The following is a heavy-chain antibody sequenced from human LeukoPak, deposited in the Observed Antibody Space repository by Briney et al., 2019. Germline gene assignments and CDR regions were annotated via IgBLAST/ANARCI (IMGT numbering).Heavy chain of an antibody. CDR3: ARGPRQYQLLYPYYFDY. J-gene: IGHJ4*02. CDR1: GDAISGYY. D-gene: IGHD2-2*02. Sequence: SETLSLTCTVFGDAISGYYWSWIRQSPGKGLEWIGYIYYSGSTNYNPSLKSRVTISVDTSKNQFSLKLCSVTAADTAVYYCARGPRQYQLLYPYYFDYWGQGTLVTVSS. V-gene: IGHV4-59*01. CDR2: IYYSGST.